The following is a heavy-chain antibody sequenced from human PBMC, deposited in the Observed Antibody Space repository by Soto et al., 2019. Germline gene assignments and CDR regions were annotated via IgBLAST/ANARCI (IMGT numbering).Heavy chain of an antibody. CDR3: ARGLFIEGDYGYYYYYYMDV. D-gene: IGHD4-17*01. V-gene: IGHV1-18*01. CDR1: GYTFTSYG. Sequence: ASVKVSCKASGYTFTSYGISWVRQAPGQGLEWMGWISAYNGNTNYAQKLQGRVTMTTDTSTSTAYMELRSLRSDDTAVYYCARGLFIEGDYGYYYYYYMDVWGKGTTVTVSS. CDR2: ISAYNGNT. J-gene: IGHJ6*03.